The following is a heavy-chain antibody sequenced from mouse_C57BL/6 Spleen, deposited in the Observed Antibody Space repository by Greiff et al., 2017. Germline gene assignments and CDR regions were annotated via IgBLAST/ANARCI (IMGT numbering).Heavy chain of an antibody. CDR3: AREVVATPGFDV. CDR1: GFTFSSYA. D-gene: IGHD1-1*01. J-gene: IGHJ1*03. V-gene: IGHV5-4*01. Sequence: DVKLVESGGGLVKPGGSLKLSCAASGFTFSSYAMSWVRQTPEKRLEWVATISDGGSYTYYPDNVKGRFTISRDNAKNNLYLQMSHLKSEDTAMYYCAREVVATPGFDVWGTGTTVTVSS. CDR2: ISDGGSYT.